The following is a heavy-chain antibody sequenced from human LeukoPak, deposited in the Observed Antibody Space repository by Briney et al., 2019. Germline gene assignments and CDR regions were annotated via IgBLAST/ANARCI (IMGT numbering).Heavy chain of an antibody. D-gene: IGHD6-13*01. J-gene: IGHJ4*02. CDR1: GYTFTSYG. Sequence: GASVKLSCKSSGYTFTSYGISWVRQAPGQGLEWMGWISAYNGNTNYAQKLQGRVTMTTDTSTSTAYMELRSLRSDDTAVYYCAVCIAAAGSSFDYWGQGTLVTVSS. CDR2: ISAYNGNT. CDR3: AVCIAAAGSSFDY. V-gene: IGHV1-18*01.